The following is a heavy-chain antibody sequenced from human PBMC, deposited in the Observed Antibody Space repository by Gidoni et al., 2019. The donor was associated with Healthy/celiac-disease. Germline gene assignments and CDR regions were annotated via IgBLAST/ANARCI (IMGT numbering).Heavy chain of an antibody. CDR3: ATSNRSSGYYSYYYYYGMDV. CDR2: ISWNSGSI. CDR1: GFPFADYS. Sequence: DVQLVESGGGLVQPGRSLRLSCSASGFPFADYSLPWVRQAPGKGLEWVSGISWNSGSIGYADSVKGRFTISRDNAKNSLYLQMNSLRAEDTALYYCATSNRSSGYYSYYYYYGMDVWGQGTTVTVSS. D-gene: IGHD3-22*01. V-gene: IGHV3-9*01. J-gene: IGHJ6*02.